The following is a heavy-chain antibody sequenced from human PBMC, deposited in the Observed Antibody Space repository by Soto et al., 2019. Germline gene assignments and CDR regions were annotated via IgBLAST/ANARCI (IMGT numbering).Heavy chain of an antibody. J-gene: IGHJ6*02. CDR2: ISYDGSNK. Sequence: GGSLRLSCAASGFTFSSYAMHWVRQAPGKGLEWVAVISYDGSNKYYADSVKGRFTISRDNSKNTLYLQMNSLRAEDTAVYYCVRDYHGSGSYYRDYYYYGMDVWGQGTTVTVSS. D-gene: IGHD3-10*01. CDR1: GFTFSSYA. CDR3: VRDYHGSGSYYRDYYYYGMDV. V-gene: IGHV3-30-3*01.